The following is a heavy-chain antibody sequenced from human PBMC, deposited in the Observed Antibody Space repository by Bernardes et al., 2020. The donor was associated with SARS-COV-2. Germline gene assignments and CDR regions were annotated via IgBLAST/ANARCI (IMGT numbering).Heavy chain of an antibody. V-gene: IGHV3-15*01. CDR1: GLTFTDAW. J-gene: IGHJ5*02. CDR2: IKSKSDGGTT. D-gene: IGHD3-22*01. CDR3: TTERGHESTGYYPSENWFDP. Sequence: GGSLRLSCAASGLTFTDAWMSWVRQAPGKGLEWVGRIKSKSDGGTTDFAAFVKGRFSISRDDSENTVYLQMNSLKIDDTGVYYCTTERGHESTGYYPSENWFDPWGQGTQVTVS.